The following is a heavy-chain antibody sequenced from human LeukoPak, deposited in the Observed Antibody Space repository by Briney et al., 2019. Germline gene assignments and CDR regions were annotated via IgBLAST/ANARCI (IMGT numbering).Heavy chain of an antibody. CDR3: AKRMGTNDSPLDC. CDR1: GFTFRSYT. Sequence: GGSLRLSCAASGFTFRSYTMSWVRLAPGKGLEWVSAIVTSGTPTYYTDSVKGRFTISRDDSKNTLYLQMNSLRAEDTAVYYCAKRMGTNDSPLDCWGQGTLVTVSS. CDR2: IVTSGTPT. V-gene: IGHV3-23*01. D-gene: IGHD1-1*01. J-gene: IGHJ4*02.